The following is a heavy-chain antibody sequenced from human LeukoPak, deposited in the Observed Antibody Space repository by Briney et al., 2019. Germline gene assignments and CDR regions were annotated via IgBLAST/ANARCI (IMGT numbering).Heavy chain of an antibody. V-gene: IGHV4-34*01. Sequence: SETLSLTCAVYGGSFSGYYWSWIRQPPGQGLEWIGEINHSGSTNYNPSLKSRVTISVDTSKNQFSLKLSSVTAADTAVYYCAGGIRDYVWGSYRFQHWGQGTLVTVSS. D-gene: IGHD3-16*02. CDR1: GGSFSGYY. J-gene: IGHJ1*01. CDR3: AGGIRDYVWGSYRFQH. CDR2: INHSGST.